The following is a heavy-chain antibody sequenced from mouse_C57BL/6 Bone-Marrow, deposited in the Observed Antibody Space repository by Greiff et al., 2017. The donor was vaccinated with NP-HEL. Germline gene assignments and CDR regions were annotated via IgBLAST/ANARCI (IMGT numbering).Heavy chain of an antibody. CDR1: GYTFTDYY. Sequence: VQLQQSGPVLVKPGASVKMSCKASGYTFTDYYMNWVKQSHGKSLEWIGVINPYNGGTSYNQKFKGKATLTVDKSSSTAYMELNSLTSDDSAVYYCARLRFYYSFAYWGQGTLVTVSA. V-gene: IGHV1-19*01. CDR3: ARLRFYYSFAY. J-gene: IGHJ3*01. D-gene: IGHD1-1*01. CDR2: INPYNGGT.